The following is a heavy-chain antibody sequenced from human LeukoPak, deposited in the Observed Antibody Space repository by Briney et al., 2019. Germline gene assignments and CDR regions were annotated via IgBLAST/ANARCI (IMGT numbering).Heavy chain of an antibody. J-gene: IGHJ4*02. V-gene: IGHV3-9*01. CDR3: AKDMGYDLISYYFDY. CDR2: ISWNSGSI. Sequence: GGSLRLSCAASGFTFDDYAMHWVRQAPGKGLEWVSGISWNSGSIGYADSVKGRFTISRDNAKSSLYLQMNSLRAEDTALYYCAKDMGYDLISYYFDYWGQGTLVTVSS. CDR1: GFTFDDYA. D-gene: IGHD5-18*01.